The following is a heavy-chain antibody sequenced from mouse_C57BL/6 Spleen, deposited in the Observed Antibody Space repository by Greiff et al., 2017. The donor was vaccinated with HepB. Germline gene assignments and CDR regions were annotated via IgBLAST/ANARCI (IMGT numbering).Heavy chain of an antibody. V-gene: IGHV1-15*01. CDR1: GYTFTDYE. CDR3: TRRDDYDGFAY. J-gene: IGHJ3*01. D-gene: IGHD2-4*01. Sequence: QVHVKQSGAELVRPGASVTLSCKASGYTFTDYEMHWVKQTPVHGLEWIGAIDPETGGTAYNQKFKGKAILTADKSSSTAYMELRSLTSEDSAVYYCTRRDDYDGFAYWGQGTLVTISA. CDR2: IDPETGGT.